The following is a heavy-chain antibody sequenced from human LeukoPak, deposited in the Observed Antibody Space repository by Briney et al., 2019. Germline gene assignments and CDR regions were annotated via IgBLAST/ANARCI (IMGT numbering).Heavy chain of an antibody. Sequence: GGSLRLSCAASGFSVSINYMNWVRQAPGKGLEWVSVLYDGGSTDYADSVKGRFTISSGNSKNTLYLQMTSLRAEDTAVYYCARAPCVSMARGDICYGMDVWGQGTTVTVSS. J-gene: IGHJ6*02. D-gene: IGHD3-10*01. CDR1: GFSVSINY. CDR2: LYDGGST. V-gene: IGHV3-66*01. CDR3: ARAPCVSMARGDICYGMDV.